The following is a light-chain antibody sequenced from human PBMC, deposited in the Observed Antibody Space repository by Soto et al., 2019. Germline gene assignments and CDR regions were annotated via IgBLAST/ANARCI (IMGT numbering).Light chain of an antibody. Sequence: IQLTQSPSSLSASVGDRVTITCRASQGIASYLAWYQQKPGKAPKLLIYAASSLRSGVPSRFRGSGSGTDFTLTITSLQPEDFATYYCQQLTSYFTFGPGTKVDI. CDR1: QGIASY. J-gene: IGKJ3*01. V-gene: IGKV1-9*01. CDR3: QQLTSYFT. CDR2: AAS.